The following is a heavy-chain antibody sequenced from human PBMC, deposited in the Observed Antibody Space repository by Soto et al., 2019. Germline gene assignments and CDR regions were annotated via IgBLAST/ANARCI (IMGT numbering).Heavy chain of an antibody. D-gene: IGHD3-3*01. Sequence: EVQLLESGGGLVQPGGSLRLSCAASGFTFSSYAMSWVRQAPGKGLEWVSAISGSGGSTYYADSVKGRFTISRDNSKNTLYLQMNSLRAEDTAVYYCAKGFTIFGVVIIHGYFDLWGRGTLVTVSS. CDR3: AKGFTIFGVVIIHGYFDL. CDR1: GFTFSSYA. J-gene: IGHJ2*01. CDR2: ISGSGGST. V-gene: IGHV3-23*01.